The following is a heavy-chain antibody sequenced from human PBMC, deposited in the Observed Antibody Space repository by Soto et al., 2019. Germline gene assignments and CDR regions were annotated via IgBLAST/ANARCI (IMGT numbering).Heavy chain of an antibody. Sequence: QVQLVQSGAEVKKPGSSVKVSCKASGGTFSSYAISWVRQAPGQGLEWMGGIIPIFGTANYAPKFQGRVTMTADESTSTAYMERSSLRSEDTAVYYCSVWFSLGMDVWGQGTTVTVSS. J-gene: IGHJ6*02. V-gene: IGHV1-69*01. CDR2: IIPIFGTA. CDR3: SVWFSLGMDV. CDR1: GGTFSSYA. D-gene: IGHD3-16*01.